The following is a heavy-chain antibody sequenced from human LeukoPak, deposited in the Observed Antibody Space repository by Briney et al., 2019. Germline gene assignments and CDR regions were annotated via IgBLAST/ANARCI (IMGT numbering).Heavy chain of an antibody. CDR1: GFTFSSYS. CDR3: ARHTVTTRAFDY. Sequence: GGSLRLSCAASGFTFSSYSMNWVRQAPGKGLEWVSSISSSSSYIYYADSVKGRFTISRDNAKNSLYLQMNSLRAEDTAVYYCARHTVTTRAFDYWGQGTLVTVS. CDR2: ISSSSSYI. J-gene: IGHJ4*02. D-gene: IGHD4-17*01. V-gene: IGHV3-21*01.